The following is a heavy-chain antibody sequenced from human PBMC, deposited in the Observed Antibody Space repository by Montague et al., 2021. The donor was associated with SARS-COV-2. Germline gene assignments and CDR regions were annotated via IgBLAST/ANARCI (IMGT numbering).Heavy chain of an antibody. D-gene: IGHD2-2*01. V-gene: IGHV4-39*01. Sequence: SETLSLTCTVSGGSISTKFSSSYYYWGWLRQPPGKGLEWIGTIYYGGTTYFNPSLKSRVSISIDSSKNQFFLKLNSVTAADTGMYYCARRPPIFCDSSSCSDGFDSWGQGAMVTVSS. CDR1: GGSISTKFSSSYYY. CDR3: ARRPPIFCDSSSCSDGFDS. CDR2: IYYGGTT. J-gene: IGHJ4*02.